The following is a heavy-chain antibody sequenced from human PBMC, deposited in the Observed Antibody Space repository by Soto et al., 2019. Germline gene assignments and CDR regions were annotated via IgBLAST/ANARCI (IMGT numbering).Heavy chain of an antibody. Sequence: GGSLRLSCAASGFTFSNAWMSWVRQAQGKGLEWVGRIKSKTDGGTTDYAAPVNGRFHISRDDSKNTLYLQTTRLKTEDTAVYYCTTDVEQPPDYWGQGTLVTVSS. CDR3: TTDVEQPPDY. D-gene: IGHD6-13*01. CDR1: GFTFSNAW. V-gene: IGHV3-15*01. CDR2: IKSKTDGGTT. J-gene: IGHJ4*02.